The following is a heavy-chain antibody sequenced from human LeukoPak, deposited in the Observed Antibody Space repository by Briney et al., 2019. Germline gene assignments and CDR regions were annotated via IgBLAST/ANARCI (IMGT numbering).Heavy chain of an antibody. CDR3: ARGGWVLVGAFDI. V-gene: IGHV4-34*01. CDR2: INHSGST. CDR1: GGSFSGSY. J-gene: IGHJ3*02. D-gene: IGHD6-6*01. Sequence: TSETLSLTCAVYGGSFSGSYWSWIRQSPGKGLEWIGEINHSGSTNYNPSLKSRVTISKDTSKNPFSLKRSSVNAADTAEYYWARGGWVLVGAFDIWGQGTMVTVSS.